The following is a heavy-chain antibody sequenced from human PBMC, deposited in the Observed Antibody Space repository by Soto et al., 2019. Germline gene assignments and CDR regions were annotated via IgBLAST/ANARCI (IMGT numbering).Heavy chain of an antibody. CDR1: FAGYW. D-gene: IGHD3-22*01. CDR2: IDPSDSQT. Sequence: FAGYWITWVRQRPGKGLEWMGRIDPSDSQTYYSPSFRGHVTISVTKSITTVFLQWSSLRASDTAMYYCARQIYDSDTGPNFQYYFDAWGQGTPVTVSS. V-gene: IGHV5-10-1*01. CDR3: ARQIYDSDTGPNFQYYFDA. J-gene: IGHJ4*02.